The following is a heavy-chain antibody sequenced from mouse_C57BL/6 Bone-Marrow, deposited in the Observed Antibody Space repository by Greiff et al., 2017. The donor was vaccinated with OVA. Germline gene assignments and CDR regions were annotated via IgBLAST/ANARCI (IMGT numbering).Heavy chain of an antibody. J-gene: IGHJ4*01. D-gene: IGHD2-5*01. V-gene: IGHV3-6*01. CDR1: GYSITSGYY. Sequence: EVKLMESGPGLVKPSQSLSLTCSVTGYSITSGYYWNWIRQFPGNKLEWMGYISYDGSNNYNPSLKNRISITRDTSKSQFFLKLNSVTTEDTATYYCARNAYYSNYDYYAMDYWGQGTSVTVSS. CDR2: ISYDGSN. CDR3: ARNAYYSNYDYYAMDY.